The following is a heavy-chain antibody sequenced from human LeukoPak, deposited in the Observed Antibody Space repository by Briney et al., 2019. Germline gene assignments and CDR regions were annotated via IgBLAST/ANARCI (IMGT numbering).Heavy chain of an antibody. CDR3: ARGYSYGYGQYYYYYGMDV. Sequence: SETLSLTCTVSAGSISSYYWSWIRQPPGKGLEWIGYIYYSGSTNYNPSLKSRVTISVDTSKNQFSLKLSSVTAADTAVYYCARGYSYGYGQYYYYYGMDVWGQGTTVTVSS. CDR1: AGSISSYY. V-gene: IGHV4-59*08. J-gene: IGHJ6*02. D-gene: IGHD5-18*01. CDR2: IYYSGST.